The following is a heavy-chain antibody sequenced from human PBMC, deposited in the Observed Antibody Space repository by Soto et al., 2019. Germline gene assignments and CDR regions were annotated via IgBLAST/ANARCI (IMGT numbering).Heavy chain of an antibody. CDR2: INSDGSTT. Sequence: PGGSLRLSCAASGFTFSSYWMHWVRQAPEKGLVWVSRINSDGSTTSYADSVKGRFTISRDNAKNTLFLQMNSLRAEDTAVYYCARDYSTSYSSSWYWFDPWGQGTLVTVSS. V-gene: IGHV3-74*01. CDR3: ARDYSTSYSSSWYWFDP. CDR1: GFTFSSYW. D-gene: IGHD6-13*01. J-gene: IGHJ5*02.